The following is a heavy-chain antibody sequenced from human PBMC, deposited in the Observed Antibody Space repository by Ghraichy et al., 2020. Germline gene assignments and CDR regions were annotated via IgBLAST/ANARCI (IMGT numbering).Heavy chain of an antibody. Sequence: GGSLRLSCAASGFTFSSYGMHWVRQAPGKGLEWVAVISYDGSYKYYADSVKGRFTISRDSSKNTLYLQMNSLRAEDTAVYYCANSNSGSSNFDYWGQGTLVTVSS. CDR3: ANSNSGSSNFDY. CDR2: ISYDGSYK. CDR1: GFTFSSYG. V-gene: IGHV3-30*18. D-gene: IGHD1-26*01. J-gene: IGHJ4*02.